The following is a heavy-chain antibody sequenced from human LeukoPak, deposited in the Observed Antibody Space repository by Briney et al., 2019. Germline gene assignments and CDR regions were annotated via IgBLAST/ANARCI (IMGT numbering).Heavy chain of an antibody. D-gene: IGHD3-22*01. J-gene: IGHJ4*02. V-gene: IGHV4-59*01. CDR1: GGSISSYY. CDR2: IYYSGST. CDR3: ARVRPDSSGYDYFDY. Sequence: NPSETLSLTCTVSGGSISSYYWRWIRQPPGKGLAWIGYIYYSGSTNYNPSLKSRVTISVDTSKNHFSLKLSSVTAADTAVYYCARVRPDSSGYDYFDYWGQGTLVTVSS.